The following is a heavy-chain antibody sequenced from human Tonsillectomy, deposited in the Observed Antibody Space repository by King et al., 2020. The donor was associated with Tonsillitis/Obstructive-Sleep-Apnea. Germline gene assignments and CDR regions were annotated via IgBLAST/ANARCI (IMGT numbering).Heavy chain of an antibody. V-gene: IGHV4-59*01. CDR2: ISFSGST. J-gene: IGHJ4*02. CDR1: GGSISSYF. Sequence: VQLQESGPGLLKPSETLSLTCTVSGGSISSYFWSWIRQPPGKGLEGVGYISFSGSTNYNPSLQSRGTISVDTSKSQFSLKLTSVTAADTAVYYCAGSDRTLNGYDLGYWGQGTLVTVSS. D-gene: IGHD5-12*01. CDR3: AGSDRTLNGYDLGY.